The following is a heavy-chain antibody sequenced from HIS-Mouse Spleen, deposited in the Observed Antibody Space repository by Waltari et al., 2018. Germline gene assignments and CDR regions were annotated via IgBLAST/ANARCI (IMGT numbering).Heavy chain of an antibody. CDR1: GYTFTSYD. Sequence: QVQLVQSGAEVKKPGASVKVSCKASGYTFTSYDINWVRQATGQGLEWMGLMNPNSGNTGDAQKFQGRVTMTRNTSISTAYMELSSLRSEDTAVYYCARDLVGSSWYNYYYGMDVWGQGTTVTVSS. D-gene: IGHD6-13*01. J-gene: IGHJ6*02. CDR2: MNPNSGNT. V-gene: IGHV1-8*01. CDR3: ARDLVGSSWYNYYYGMDV.